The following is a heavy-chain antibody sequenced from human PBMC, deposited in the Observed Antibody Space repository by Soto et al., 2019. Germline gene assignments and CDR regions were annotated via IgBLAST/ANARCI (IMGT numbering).Heavy chain of an antibody. Sequence: QITLKESGPTLVQPTQTLTLTCTVSGFSLTARGMTLGWIRQPPGRAPEWLALSTQYSPSLQSRLTFTKDTSKNQVVLTMTNMDPVDTATYSCTLRQDTSRGPIYWGQGIMVTVSS. V-gene: IGHV2-5*01. CDR2: ST. CDR1: GFSLTARGMT. CDR3: TLRQDTSRGPIY. D-gene: IGHD6-13*01. J-gene: IGHJ4*02.